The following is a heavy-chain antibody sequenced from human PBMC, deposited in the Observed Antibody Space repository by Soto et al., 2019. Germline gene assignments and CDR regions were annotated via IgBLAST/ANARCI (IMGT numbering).Heavy chain of an antibody. CDR2: IYPGDSDT. D-gene: IGHD3-22*01. V-gene: IGHV5-51*01. CDR3: ARNLGYDTSGYNI. J-gene: IGHJ3*02. Sequence: GESLKISCKVSRYSFTSYWIGWLRQMPGKGLEWMGIIYPGDSDTRYSPSFQGQVTISADKSISTAYLQWSSLKASDTAMYYCARNLGYDTSGYNIWGQVTMVTVSS. CDR1: RYSFTSYW.